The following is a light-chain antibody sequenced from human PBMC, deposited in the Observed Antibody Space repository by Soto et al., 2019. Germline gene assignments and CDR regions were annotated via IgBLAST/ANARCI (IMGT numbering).Light chain of an antibody. CDR2: DAS. J-gene: IGKJ4*01. V-gene: IGKV1-33*01. Sequence: DIQMTQSPSSLSASVGDRVTITCQASQDISNYLNWYQQKPGKAPKLLIYDASNLEIGVPSRFSGSESGTDFTFTISSLQAEDIATYYCQQYDNLLLTFGGGTKLEIK. CDR1: QDISNY. CDR3: QQYDNLLLT.